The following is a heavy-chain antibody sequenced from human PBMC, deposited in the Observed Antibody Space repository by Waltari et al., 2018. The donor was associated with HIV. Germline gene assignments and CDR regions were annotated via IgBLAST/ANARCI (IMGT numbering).Heavy chain of an antibody. CDR3: ARQDSSGGNYYYGMDV. Sequence: EVQLVESGGGLVKPGGSLRLSCAASGFTFRTYRINWVRQAPGKGLEWVSSISSSSIYISYADSVKGRFTISRDNAKNSLYLQMNRLRAEDTAVYYCARQDSSGGNYYYGMDVWGQGTTVTVSS. V-gene: IGHV3-21*01. D-gene: IGHD3-22*01. J-gene: IGHJ6*02. CDR1: GFTFRTYR. CDR2: ISSSSIYI.